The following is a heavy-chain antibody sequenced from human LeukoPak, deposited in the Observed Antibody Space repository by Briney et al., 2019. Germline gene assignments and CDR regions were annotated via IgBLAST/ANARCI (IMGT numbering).Heavy chain of an antibody. CDR3: ARGDYDYVWGSYLRGPFFH. D-gene: IGHD3-16*02. Sequence: PSETLSLTCTVSGGSISSSSYYWGWIRQPPGKGLEWIGSIYYSGSTNYNPSLKSRVTISVDTSKNQFSLKLSSVTAADTAVYYCARGDYDYVWGSYLRGPFFHWGQGTLVTVSS. V-gene: IGHV4-39*07. CDR2: IYYSGST. CDR1: GGSISSSSYY. J-gene: IGHJ4*02.